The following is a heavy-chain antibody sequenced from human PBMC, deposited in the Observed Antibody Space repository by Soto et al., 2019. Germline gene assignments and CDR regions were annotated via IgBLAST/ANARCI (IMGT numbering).Heavy chain of an antibody. CDR2: IYYSGST. V-gene: IGHV4-39*01. Sequence: SETLSLTCTVSGGSISSSSYYWGWIRQPPGKGLEWIGSIYYSGSTYYNPSLKSRVTISVDTSKNQFSLKLSSVTAADTAVYYCARQNKIGGGRWDPRYYYYMDVWGKGTTVTVSS. CDR3: ARQNKIGGGRWDPRYYYYMDV. D-gene: IGHD1-26*01. CDR1: GGSISSSSYY. J-gene: IGHJ6*03.